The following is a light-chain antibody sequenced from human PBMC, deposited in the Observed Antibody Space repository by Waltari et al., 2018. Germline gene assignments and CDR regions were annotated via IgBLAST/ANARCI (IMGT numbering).Light chain of an antibody. V-gene: IGLV2-23*02. CDR2: DVS. CDR3: CSYAGSSTWV. J-gene: IGLJ3*02. CDR1: SSDVGGHNY. Sequence: QSALTQPASVSGSPGQSITISCTGTSSDVGGHNYVSWYQQHPGKAPDLMIYDVSKGPSGVSNRFSGSKSGNTASLTISGLQAEDEADYYCCSYAGSSTWVFGGGTKLTVL.